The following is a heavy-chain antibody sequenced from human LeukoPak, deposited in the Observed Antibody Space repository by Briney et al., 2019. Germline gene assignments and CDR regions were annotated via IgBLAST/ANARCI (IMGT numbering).Heavy chain of an antibody. Sequence: WASVKVSCKASGGTFSSYAISWVRQAPGQGLEWMGGIIPIFGTANYAQKFQGRVTITADKSTSTAYMELSSLRSEDTAVYYCARDPIVGATGGMDVWGQGTTVTVSS. CDR1: GGTFSSYA. CDR2: IIPIFGTA. J-gene: IGHJ6*02. CDR3: ARDPIVGATGGMDV. V-gene: IGHV1-69*06. D-gene: IGHD1-26*01.